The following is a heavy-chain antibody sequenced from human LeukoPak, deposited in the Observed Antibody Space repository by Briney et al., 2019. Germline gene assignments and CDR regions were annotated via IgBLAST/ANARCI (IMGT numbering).Heavy chain of an antibody. J-gene: IGHJ4*02. CDR1: GGSISSYY. D-gene: IGHD3-22*01. CDR3: ARNYDSSGYYLFGY. V-gene: IGHV4-4*07. CDR2: IYTSGST. Sequence: SETLSLTCIVSGGSISSYYWSWIRQPAGKGLEWIGRIYTSGSTNYNPSLKSRVTMSVDTSKNQFSLKLSSVTAADTAVYYCARNYDSSGYYLFGYWGQGTLVTVSS.